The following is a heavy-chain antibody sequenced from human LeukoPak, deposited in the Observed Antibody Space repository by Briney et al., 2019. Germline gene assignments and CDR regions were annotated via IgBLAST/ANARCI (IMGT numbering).Heavy chain of an antibody. Sequence: GGSLRLSCAASGFTFNSAWMSWVRQAPGEGLEWVGRILSKTDGGTTDYAAPVKGRFTISRDDSKNMLYLQMNSLKTEDTAVYYCTTDEGVDDYFDYWGQGTLVTVSS. CDR1: GFTFNSAW. CDR3: TTDEGVDDYFDY. D-gene: IGHD3-10*01. CDR2: ILSKTDGGTT. V-gene: IGHV3-15*01. J-gene: IGHJ4*02.